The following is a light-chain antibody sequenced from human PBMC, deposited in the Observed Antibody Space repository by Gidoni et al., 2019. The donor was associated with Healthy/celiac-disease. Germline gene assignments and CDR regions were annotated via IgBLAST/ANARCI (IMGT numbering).Light chain of an antibody. V-gene: IGKV3-11*01. CDR3: QQRGRWPLT. J-gene: IGKJ4*01. CDR1: QSLGTF. Sequence: EIVLTQSPATLSLSPGERATLSCRASQSLGTFLVWYQHKPGQAPRLLIYGASTRSTGVPARFSGARSGTDFTLTIASLEPEDFAIYYCQQRGRWPLTFGGGTRVEI. CDR2: GAS.